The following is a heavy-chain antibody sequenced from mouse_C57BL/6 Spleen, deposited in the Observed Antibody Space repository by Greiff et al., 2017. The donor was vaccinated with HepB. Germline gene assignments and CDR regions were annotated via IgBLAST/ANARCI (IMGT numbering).Heavy chain of an antibody. CDR3: ARWYSNYFYAMDY. J-gene: IGHJ4*01. V-gene: IGHV1-64*01. Sequence: QVQLKQPGAELVKPGASVKLSCKASGYTFTSYWMHWVKQRPGQGLEWIGMIHPNSGSTNYNEKFKSKATLTVDKSSSTAYMQLSSLTSEDSAVYYCARWYSNYFYAMDYWGQGTSVTVSS. CDR2: IHPNSGST. CDR1: GYTFTSYW. D-gene: IGHD2-5*01.